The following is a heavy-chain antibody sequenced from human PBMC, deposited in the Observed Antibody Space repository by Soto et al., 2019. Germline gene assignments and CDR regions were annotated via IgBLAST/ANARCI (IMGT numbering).Heavy chain of an antibody. Sequence: AETLSLTCIVSGGSINSSSYFWFGMRQGPGKGLEWIGDIYYSGSTSYSPSLKSRVSISADTSNNQFSLRLTSVTAADTAVYYCARAVTFYDRVGYYYYWGQGTLVTVSS. J-gene: IGHJ4*02. V-gene: IGHV4-39*01. CDR2: IYYSGST. D-gene: IGHD3-22*01. CDR1: GGSINSSSYF. CDR3: ARAVTFYDRVGYYYY.